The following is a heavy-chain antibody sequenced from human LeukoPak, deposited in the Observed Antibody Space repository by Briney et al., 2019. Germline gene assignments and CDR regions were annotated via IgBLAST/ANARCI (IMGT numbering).Heavy chain of an antibody. Sequence: ASVKVSCKASGYTLTAYYLHWVRQAPGQGLEWMGRINPNSGGTTYAQKFQDRVTMTRDTSIGTAYMELSSLRSDDTAVYYCARPHYESSGLYVDAFDIWGQGTMVTVSS. CDR2: INPNSGGT. D-gene: IGHD3-22*01. J-gene: IGHJ3*02. CDR3: ARPHYESSGLYVDAFDI. CDR1: GYTLTAYY. V-gene: IGHV1-2*06.